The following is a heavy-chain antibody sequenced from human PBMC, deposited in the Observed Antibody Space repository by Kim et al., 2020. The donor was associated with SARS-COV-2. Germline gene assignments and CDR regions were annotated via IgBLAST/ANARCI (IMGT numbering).Heavy chain of an antibody. J-gene: IGHJ4*02. CDR2: T. D-gene: IGHD4-17*01. Sequence: TGYAKKFQGRVTMTRNTSISTAYMELSSLGSEDTAVYYCARGAGYDYGVYWGQGTLVTVSS. CDR3: ARGAGYDYGVY. V-gene: IGHV1-8*01.